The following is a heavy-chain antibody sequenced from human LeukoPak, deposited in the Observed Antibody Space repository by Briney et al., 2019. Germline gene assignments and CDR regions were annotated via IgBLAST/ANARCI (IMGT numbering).Heavy chain of an antibody. Sequence: GGSLRLFRAASGFIFSTYAVSWARHPRGEGLEWVSTISGGVLSTYYADSVKGRFTISRDNSKNTLYLQMNSLRADDTAVYYCAKHLGYSTSSGIDYWGQGTLVTVSS. CDR3: AKHLGYSTSSGIDY. CDR2: ISGGVLST. CDR1: GFIFSTYA. J-gene: IGHJ4*02. V-gene: IGHV3-23*01. D-gene: IGHD6-6*01.